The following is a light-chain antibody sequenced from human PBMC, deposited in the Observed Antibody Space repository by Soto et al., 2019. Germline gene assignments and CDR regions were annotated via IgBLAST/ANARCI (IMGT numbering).Light chain of an antibody. Sequence: QAASVSGSPGQSITISCTGTISDVGGYNYVSWYQQHPGKAPKLMIFDVSNRPSGVSNRFSGSKSGYTATLTISGLQAEDEADYYCSSYTSSSTYVFGTGTKVTVL. CDR2: DVS. CDR3: SSYTSSSTYV. CDR1: ISDVGGYNY. V-gene: IGLV2-14*03. J-gene: IGLJ1*01.